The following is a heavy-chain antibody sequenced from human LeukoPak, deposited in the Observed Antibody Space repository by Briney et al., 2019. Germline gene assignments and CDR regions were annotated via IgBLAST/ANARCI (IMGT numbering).Heavy chain of an antibody. D-gene: IGHD1-14*01. CDR2: INAGHGNT. CDR3: ARGAGFAEPLPEY. J-gene: IGHJ4*02. V-gene: IGHV1-3*01. Sequence: ASVKVSCKASGYTFTSYAIQWVSQAPGQRLEWMGWINAGHGNTKYSQNFQGRVTITRDTSASTAYMELSSLRSEDTTVYYCARGAGFAEPLPEYWGQGTLLTVSS. CDR1: GYTFTSYA.